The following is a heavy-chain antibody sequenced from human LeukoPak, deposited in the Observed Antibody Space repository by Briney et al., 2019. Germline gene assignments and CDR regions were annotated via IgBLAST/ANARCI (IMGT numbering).Heavy chain of an antibody. CDR3: GGGYYIDS. CDR1: GFTFSSLA. V-gene: IGHV3-30*04. Sequence: GGSLRLSCAASGFTFSSLAMHWVRQAPGKGLEWVAVISSDVSRQYYADSVKGRFTLSRDNSKSTLYLQMNSLRAEDTAVYYCGGGYYIDSWGQGTLVTVSS. J-gene: IGHJ4*02. D-gene: IGHD5-24*01. CDR2: ISSDVSRQ.